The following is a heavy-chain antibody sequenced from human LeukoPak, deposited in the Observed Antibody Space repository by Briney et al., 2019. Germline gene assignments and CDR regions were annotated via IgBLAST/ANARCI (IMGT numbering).Heavy chain of an antibody. V-gene: IGHV1-8*01. CDR3: ARGAHYYGSGSYFLMDV. CDR2: MNPNSGNT. CDR1: GYTFTSYD. J-gene: IGHJ6*04. Sequence: ASVKVSCKASGYTFTSYDINWVRQATGQGLEWMGWMNPNSGNTGYAQKFQGRVTMTRNTSISTAYMELSSLRSEDTAVYYCARGAHYYGSGSYFLMDVWGKGTTVTVSS. D-gene: IGHD3-10*01.